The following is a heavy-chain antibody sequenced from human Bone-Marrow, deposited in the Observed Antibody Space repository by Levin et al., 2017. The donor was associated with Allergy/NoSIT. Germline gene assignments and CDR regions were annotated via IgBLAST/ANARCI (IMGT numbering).Heavy chain of an antibody. Sequence: GESLKISCAASGFTVSSNYMSWVRQAPGKGLEWVSVIYSGGSTYYADSVKGRFTISRDNSKNTLYLQMNSLRAEDTAVYYCARDAPWGAGSFDYWGQGTLVTVSS. CDR1: GFTVSSNY. V-gene: IGHV3-53*01. D-gene: IGHD6-13*01. CDR2: IYSGGST. CDR3: ARDAPWGAGSFDY. J-gene: IGHJ4*02.